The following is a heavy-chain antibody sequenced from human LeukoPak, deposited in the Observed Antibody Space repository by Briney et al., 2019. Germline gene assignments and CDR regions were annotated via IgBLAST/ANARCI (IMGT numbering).Heavy chain of an antibody. D-gene: IGHD3-22*01. Sequence: SETLSLTCTVSGGSISSYYWSWIRQPAGKGLERIGRIYTSGSTNYNPSLKSRVTMSVDTSKNQFSLKLSSVTAADAAVYYCARDWEYYDSSGYSEYFQHWGQGTLVTVSS. J-gene: IGHJ1*01. CDR1: GGSISSYY. CDR2: IYTSGST. CDR3: ARDWEYYDSSGYSEYFQH. V-gene: IGHV4-4*07.